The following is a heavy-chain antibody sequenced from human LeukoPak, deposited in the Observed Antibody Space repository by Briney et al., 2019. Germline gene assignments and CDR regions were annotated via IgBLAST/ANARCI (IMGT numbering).Heavy chain of an antibody. CDR2: IVPILGIA. V-gene: IGHV1-69*04. CDR3: ASVPHGAYPHYYYYYGMDV. CDR1: GGTFSSYA. Sequence: SVKVSCKASGGTFSSYAISWARQAPGQGLEWTGTIVPILGIANYAQELQGRVTITADKSTRTAYMELSSLRSGDTAVYYCASVPHGAYPHYYYYYGMDVWGQGTTVTVSS. D-gene: IGHD4-17*01. J-gene: IGHJ6*02.